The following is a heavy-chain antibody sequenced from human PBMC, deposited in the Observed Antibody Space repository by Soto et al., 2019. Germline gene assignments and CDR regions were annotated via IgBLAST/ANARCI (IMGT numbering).Heavy chain of an antibody. CDR1: GYTFTGYY. V-gene: IGHV1-2*04. J-gene: IGHJ4*02. Sequence: ASVKVSCKASGYTFTGYYMHWVRQAPGQGLEWMGWINPNSGGTNYAQKFQGWVTMTRDTSISTAYMELSRLRSDDTAVYYFATSMSGAYYDSSGLDYWGQGTLVTVSS. CDR2: INPNSGGT. D-gene: IGHD3-22*01. CDR3: ATSMSGAYYDSSGLDY.